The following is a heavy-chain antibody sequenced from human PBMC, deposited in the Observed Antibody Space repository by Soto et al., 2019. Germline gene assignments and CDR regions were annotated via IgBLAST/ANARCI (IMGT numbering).Heavy chain of an antibody. CDR1: GGSFWGYY. CDR3: ARDKITGLFDY. D-gene: IGHD2-8*02. CDR2: INHSGST. V-gene: IGHV4-34*01. J-gene: IGHJ4*02. Sequence: PSETPSLTCAVYGGSFWGYYWTGIRQPPGTGLEWIGEINHSGSTNYNPSLKSRVTISVDTSKNQFSLKLTSVTAADTAVYYCARDKITGLFDYWGQGTLVTVSS.